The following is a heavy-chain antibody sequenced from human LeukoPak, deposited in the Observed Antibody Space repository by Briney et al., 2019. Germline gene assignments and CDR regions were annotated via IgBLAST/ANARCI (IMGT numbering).Heavy chain of an antibody. Sequence: GGSLRLSCAVSGFNFSNYEFNWVRQAPGRGLEWVSYISRSGSFITYGDSVKGRFTISRDNAKNSLYLQMNSLRAEDTAVYYCARDSGHSSGDDCNHFDYWGQGTLVTVSS. CDR3: ARDSGHSSGDDCNHFDY. D-gene: IGHD2-21*02. CDR2: ISRSGSFI. CDR1: GFNFSNYE. V-gene: IGHV3-48*03. J-gene: IGHJ4*02.